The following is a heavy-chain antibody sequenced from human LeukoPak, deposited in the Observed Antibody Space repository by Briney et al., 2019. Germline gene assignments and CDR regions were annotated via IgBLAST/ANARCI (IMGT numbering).Heavy chain of an antibody. CDR1: GYTFTSYY. CDR3: ARAPGYCSGGSCSWFDY. D-gene: IGHD2-15*01. J-gene: IGHJ4*02. V-gene: IGHV1-46*01. CDR2: INPSGGST. Sequence: GASVKVSRKASGYTFTSYYMHWVRQAPGQGLEWMGIINPSGGSTSYAQKFQGRVTMTRDTSTSTVYMELSSLRSEDTAVYYCARAPGYCSGGSCSWFDYWGQGTLVTVSS.